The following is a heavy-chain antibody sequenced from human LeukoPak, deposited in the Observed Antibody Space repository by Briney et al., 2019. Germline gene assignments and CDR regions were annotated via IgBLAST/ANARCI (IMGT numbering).Heavy chain of an antibody. CDR3: ARAAQDTALAADY. V-gene: IGHV4-59*01. CDR2: IHYSQST. D-gene: IGHD5-18*01. CDR1: GGSISSYY. J-gene: IGHJ4*02. Sequence: SETLSLTCPGAGGSISSYYWSWIRQPPGNGLEWLGYIHYSQSTRYKPSLMSRVTISVDTPKHQLSLTLHSVTAADTAVYYCARAAQDTALAADYWGQGTLVTVSS.